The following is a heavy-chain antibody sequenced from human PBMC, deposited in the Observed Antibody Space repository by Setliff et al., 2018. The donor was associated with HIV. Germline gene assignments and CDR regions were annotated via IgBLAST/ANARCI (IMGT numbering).Heavy chain of an antibody. D-gene: IGHD6-13*01. V-gene: IGHV3-30*01. CDR1: GFTFSSYA. Sequence: GSLRLSCAASGFTFSSYAMHWVRQAPGKGLEWVAVISYDGSNKYNADSVKGRFTISRDNSKNTLYLQMNSLRVEDTAVYYCTKTMYSSRWSGFDYWGQGTPVTVSS. CDR3: TKTMYSSRWSGFDY. CDR2: ISYDGSNK. J-gene: IGHJ4*02.